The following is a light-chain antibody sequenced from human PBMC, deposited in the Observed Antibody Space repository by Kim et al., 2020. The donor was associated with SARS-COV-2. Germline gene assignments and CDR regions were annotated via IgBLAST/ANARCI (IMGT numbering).Light chain of an antibody. V-gene: IGKV6-21*01. CDR1: EHIGSS. CDR2: YAS. CDR3: HQSSTLPYS. Sequence: SVTPKEKVTITCRASEHIGSSLHWYQQKPDQSPKVLIKYASQSFSGVPSRFSGSGSGTDFTLTINGLEPEDAATYYCHQSSTLPYSFGQGTKLEI. J-gene: IGKJ2*03.